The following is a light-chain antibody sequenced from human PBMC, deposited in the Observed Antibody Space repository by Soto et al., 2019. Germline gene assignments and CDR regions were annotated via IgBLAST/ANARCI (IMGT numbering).Light chain of an antibody. J-gene: IGKJ1*01. CDR3: QQYGSSPWT. CDR2: GAS. V-gene: IGKV3-20*01. Sequence: EIVLTQPPGTLSLSPGERATLSCRASQSVSRNYLAWYQQKPGQAPRLLIYGASSRAAGTPDRFTGSGFGTDFTLSIDRLEPEDFAVYHCQQYGSSPWTFGQGTRWIS. CDR1: QSVSRNY.